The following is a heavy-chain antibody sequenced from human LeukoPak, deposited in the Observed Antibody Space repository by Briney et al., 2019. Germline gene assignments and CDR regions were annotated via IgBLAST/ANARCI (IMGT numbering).Heavy chain of an antibody. CDR3: ARRYIHPNWFDP. D-gene: IGHD5-18*01. CDR1: GGSISSSSYY. CDR2: IYYSGST. V-gene: IGHV4-39*01. Sequence: PSETLSLTCTVSGGSISSSSYYWGWIRQPPGKGLEWIGSIYYSGSTYYNPSLKSRVTISVDTSKNQFSLKLSSVTAADTAVYYCARRYIHPNWFDPWGQGTLVTVSS. J-gene: IGHJ5*02.